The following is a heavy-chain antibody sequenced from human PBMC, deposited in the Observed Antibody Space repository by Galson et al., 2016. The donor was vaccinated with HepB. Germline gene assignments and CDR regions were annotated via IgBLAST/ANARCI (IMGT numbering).Heavy chain of an antibody. D-gene: IGHD7-27*01. CDR2: IKQDGSRE. V-gene: IGHV3-7*01. Sequence: SLRLSCAASGFTFSNYWMSWVRQAPGRRLEWVANIKQDGSREEYVDSVKGRFTISRDNAKNSLYLQMNSLRVEDTAVYYCEREDTGGFDPWGQGTLVTVSS. CDR1: GFTFSNYW. CDR3: EREDTGGFDP. J-gene: IGHJ5*02.